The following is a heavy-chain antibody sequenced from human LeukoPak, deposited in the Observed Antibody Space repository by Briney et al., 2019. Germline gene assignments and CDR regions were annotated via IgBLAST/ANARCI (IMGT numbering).Heavy chain of an antibody. CDR2: IWFDGSVK. V-gene: IGHV3-33*01. Sequence: GGSLRLSCVASGFTFSSYGVHWVRQAPGKGLERVAIIWFDGSVKNYADSVKGRFTISRDNSKSTLYLQMNSLGAEDTALYYCARSPNYGSGRYYFDSWGQGILVTVSS. D-gene: IGHD3-10*01. J-gene: IGHJ4*02. CDR1: GFTFSSYG. CDR3: ARSPNYGSGRYYFDS.